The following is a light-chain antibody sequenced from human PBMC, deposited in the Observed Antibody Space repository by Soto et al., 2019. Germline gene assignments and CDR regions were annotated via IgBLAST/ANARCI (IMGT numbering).Light chain of an antibody. CDR3: QQYESYSPLP. J-gene: IGKJ4*01. V-gene: IGKV1-5*03. CDR2: KAS. Sequence: DIQMTQSPSTLSASVGDRVTITCRASQRIISWLAWYQQKPGKAPKLLIYKASGLESGVPSRFSGSGSGTDFPLTIISLQPDDFATYYCQQYESYSPLPFGGGTKVEIK. CDR1: QRIISW.